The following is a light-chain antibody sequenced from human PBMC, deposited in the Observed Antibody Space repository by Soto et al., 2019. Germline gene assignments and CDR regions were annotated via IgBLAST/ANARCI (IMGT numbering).Light chain of an antibody. CDR1: NSNIGAGYD. V-gene: IGLV1-40*01. Sequence: QSVLTQPPSVSGAPGQRVTISCTGSNSNIGAGYDVHWYQQLPGTAPKLLMYGNTNRPSGVPDRFFGSKSGTSASLAITGLQAEDEADYYCQSYDSSLSGLYVFGTGTKLTVL. CDR3: QSYDSSLSGLYV. J-gene: IGLJ1*01. CDR2: GNT.